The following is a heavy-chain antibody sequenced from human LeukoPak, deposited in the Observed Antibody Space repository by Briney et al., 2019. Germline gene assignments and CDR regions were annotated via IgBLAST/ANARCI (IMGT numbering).Heavy chain of an antibody. D-gene: IGHD4-17*01. CDR2: ISSNGGST. CDR3: ARAGGDYGTNDY. CDR1: GFTFSSYA. V-gene: IGHV3-64*01. J-gene: IGHJ4*02. Sequence: PGGSLRLSCAASGFTFSSYAMHWVRQAPGKGLEYVSAISSNGGSTYYANSVKGRFTISRDNSKNTLYLQMGSLRAEDMAVYYCARAGGDYGTNDYWGQGTLVTVSS.